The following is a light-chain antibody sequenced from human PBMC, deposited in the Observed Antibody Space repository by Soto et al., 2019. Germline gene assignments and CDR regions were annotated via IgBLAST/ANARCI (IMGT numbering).Light chain of an antibody. Sequence: EIVLTQSPATLSLSPGERATLSCGAIQSVSSSYLAWYQQKPGLAPRLLIYDASSRATGIPDRFSGSGSGTDFTLTISRLEPEDFAVYYCQQYGSSHLTFGGGTKVDIK. CDR2: DAS. CDR3: QQYGSSHLT. J-gene: IGKJ4*01. V-gene: IGKV3D-20*01. CDR1: QSVSSSY.